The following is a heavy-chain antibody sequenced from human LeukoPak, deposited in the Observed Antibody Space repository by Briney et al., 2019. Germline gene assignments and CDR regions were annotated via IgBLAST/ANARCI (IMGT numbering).Heavy chain of an antibody. Sequence: GGSLRLSCAASGFTFSRYSMNWVRQAPGKGLEWVSSISSSSSYIYYADSVKGRFTISRDNAKNSLYLQMNSLRAEDTAVYYCASLAYTYYYMDVWGKGTTVTVSS. CDR2: ISSSSSYI. J-gene: IGHJ6*03. V-gene: IGHV3-21*01. D-gene: IGHD4-11*01. CDR3: ASLAYTYYYMDV. CDR1: GFTFSRYS.